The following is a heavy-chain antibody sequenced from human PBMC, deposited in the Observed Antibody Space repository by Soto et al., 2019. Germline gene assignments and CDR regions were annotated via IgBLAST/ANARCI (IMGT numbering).Heavy chain of an antibody. D-gene: IGHD6-6*01. CDR1: GFTFSSYA. Sequence: EVQLLESGGGLVQPGGSLRLSCAASGFTFSSYAMSWVRQAPGKGLEWVSRISGRGGSTYSADSVKGRFTISRDNSKNTLYVQMNSLRAEDAAVYYCAKGSSSFSSSSGAAPGLFNYWGQGTLVTVSS. CDR3: AKGSSSFSSSSGAAPGLFNY. V-gene: IGHV3-23*01. J-gene: IGHJ4*02. CDR2: ISGRGGST.